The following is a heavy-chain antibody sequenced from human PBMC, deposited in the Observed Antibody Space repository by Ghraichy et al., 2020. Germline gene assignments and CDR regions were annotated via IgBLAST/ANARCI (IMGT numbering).Heavy chain of an antibody. J-gene: IGHJ6*02. V-gene: IGHV4-61*01. CDR2: IYHSGTT. Sequence: SETLSLTCTVSGGSVTNGTYYWSWIRQPPGKGLEWIGYIYHSGTTNYNSSLTSRVTISVDTSQNQFSLRLTSVTAADTAVYYCARTNPGLTTALAYYYGMDIWGQGTTVTVSS. CDR1: GGSVTNGTYY. D-gene: IGHD4-11*01. CDR3: ARTNPGLTTALAYYYGMDI.